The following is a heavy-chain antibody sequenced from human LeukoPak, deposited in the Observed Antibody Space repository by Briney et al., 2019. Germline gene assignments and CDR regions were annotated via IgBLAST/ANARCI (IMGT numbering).Heavy chain of an antibody. J-gene: IGHJ5*02. D-gene: IGHD5-18*01. CDR3: ARGLQLGLRNRFDP. CDR1: GGSFTGDN. Sequence: SETLSLTCALYGGSFTGDNWSWVPPPPEKGLGWIGEINHRGSTNYNTSLKSRVTISVDTSKKQFSLKLRSVTAADTAVYYCARGLQLGLRNRFDPWGQGTLVTVSS. V-gene: IGHV4-34*01. CDR2: INHRGST.